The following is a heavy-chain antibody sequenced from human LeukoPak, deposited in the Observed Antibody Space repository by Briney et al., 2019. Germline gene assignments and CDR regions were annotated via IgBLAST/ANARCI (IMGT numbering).Heavy chain of an antibody. CDR1: GGSISSYY. V-gene: IGHV4-59*12. Sequence: PSETLSLTCTVSGGSISSYYWSWIRQPPGKGLEWIGYIYYSGSTNYNPSLKSRATISVDTSKNQFSLKLSSVTAADTAVYYCARGRRDITIFGVVIIRENWFDPWGQGTLVTVSS. D-gene: IGHD3-3*01. CDR2: IYYSGST. J-gene: IGHJ5*02. CDR3: ARGRRDITIFGVVIIRENWFDP.